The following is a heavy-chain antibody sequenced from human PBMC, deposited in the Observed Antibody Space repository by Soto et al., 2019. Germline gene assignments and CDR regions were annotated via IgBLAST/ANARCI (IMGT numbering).Heavy chain of an antibody. D-gene: IGHD3-10*01. Sequence: PSETLSLTCAVYGGSFSGYYWSWIRQPPGKGLEWIGEINHSGSTNYNPSLKSRVTISVDTSKNQFSLKLSSVTAEDTAVYYCACSYDYGSGSHDYYYYGMDVWGQGTTVTVS. V-gene: IGHV4-34*01. J-gene: IGHJ6*02. CDR3: ACSYDYGSGSHDYYYYGMDV. CDR2: INHSGST. CDR1: GGSFSGYY.